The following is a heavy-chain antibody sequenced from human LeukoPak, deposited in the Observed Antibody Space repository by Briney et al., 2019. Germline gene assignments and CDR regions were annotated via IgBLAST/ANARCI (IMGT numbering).Heavy chain of an antibody. CDR3: ARDLGQYYDTSDNWFDP. Sequence: RGSLRLSCAASGFTFDSYVMSWVRQAPGKGLVWVSRINSDGINTSYADSVKGRFTISRDNAKNTLNLQMNSLRAEDTAVYYCARDLGQYYDTSDNWFDPWGQGTLVTVSS. CDR2: INSDGINT. J-gene: IGHJ5*02. V-gene: IGHV3-74*01. D-gene: IGHD3-22*01. CDR1: GFTFDSYV.